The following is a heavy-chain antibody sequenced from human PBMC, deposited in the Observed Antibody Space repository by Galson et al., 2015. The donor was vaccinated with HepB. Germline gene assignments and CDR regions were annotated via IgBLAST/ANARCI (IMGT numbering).Heavy chain of an antibody. D-gene: IGHD5-24*01. CDR3: ARQSGRWLQLALDY. CDR1: GFTFSSNR. V-gene: IGHV3-48*04. Sequence: SLRLSCADSGFTFSSNRMNWVRQAPGKGLEWVSYISSSSSTIYYADSVKGRFTISRDNAKNSLYLQMNSLRAEDTAVYYCARQSGRWLQLALDYWGQGTRVTVSS. CDR2: ISSSSSTI. J-gene: IGHJ4*02.